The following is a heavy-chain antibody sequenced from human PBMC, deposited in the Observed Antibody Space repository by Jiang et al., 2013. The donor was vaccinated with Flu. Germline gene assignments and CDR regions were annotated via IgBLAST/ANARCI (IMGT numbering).Heavy chain of an antibody. CDR2: IYYSGST. V-gene: IGHV4-39*01. Sequence: GKGLEWIGSIYYSGSTYYNPSLKSRVTISVDTPKNQFSLKLSSVTAADTAVYYCARRIVGATLPFDYWGQGTLVTVSS. J-gene: IGHJ4*02. D-gene: IGHD1-26*01. CDR3: ARRIVGATLPFDY.